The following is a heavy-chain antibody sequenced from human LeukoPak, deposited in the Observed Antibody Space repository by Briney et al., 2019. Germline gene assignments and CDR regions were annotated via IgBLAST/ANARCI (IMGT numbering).Heavy chain of an antibody. D-gene: IGHD6-13*01. Sequence: TGGSLRLPCAASGFTLSSYGMTWVSQAPGKGLEWVSAITGSGGSTTHANSVKGRFTISRDNSKNTLYLQMSSLRVEDTAVYYCAKDRGSSWFADFDYWGPGTLVTVS. CDR3: AKDRGSSWFADFDY. V-gene: IGHV3-23*01. CDR1: GFTLSSYG. CDR2: ITGSGGST. J-gene: IGHJ4*02.